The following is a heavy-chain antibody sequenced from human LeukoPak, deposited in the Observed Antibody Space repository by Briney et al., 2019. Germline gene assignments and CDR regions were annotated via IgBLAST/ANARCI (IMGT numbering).Heavy chain of an antibody. CDR3: AGGITGITIFGVTTRD. CDR2: IIPIFGTA. Sequence: ASVKVSCKASGGTFSSYAISWVRQAPGQGLEWMGGIIPIFGTANYAQKFQGRVTITTDESTSTAYMELSSLRSEDTAVYYCAGGITGITIFGVTTRDWGQGTLVTVSS. J-gene: IGHJ4*02. V-gene: IGHV1-69*05. CDR1: GGTFSSYA. D-gene: IGHD3-3*01.